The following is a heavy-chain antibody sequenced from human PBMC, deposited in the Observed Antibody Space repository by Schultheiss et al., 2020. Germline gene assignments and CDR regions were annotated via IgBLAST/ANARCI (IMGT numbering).Heavy chain of an antibody. CDR2: INSDGSST. CDR1: GFTFSSYW. V-gene: IGHV3-74*01. D-gene: IGHD4-23*01. Sequence: GGSLRLPCAASGFTFSSYWMHWVRQAPGKGLVWVSRINSDGSSTSYADSVKGRFTISRDNAKNTLYLQMNSLRAEDTAVYYCARVDGGNSKSAEYFQHWGQGTLVTVSS. CDR3: ARVDGGNSKSAEYFQH. J-gene: IGHJ1*01.